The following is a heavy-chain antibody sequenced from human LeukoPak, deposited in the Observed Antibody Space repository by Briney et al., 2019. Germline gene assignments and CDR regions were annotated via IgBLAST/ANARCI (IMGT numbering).Heavy chain of an antibody. Sequence: SVKVSCKVSGYTLTELSMHWVRQAPGKGLEWMGGIIPIFGTANYAQKFQGRVTITADESTSTAYMELSSLRSEDTAVYYCARDSEAPFDYWGQGTLVTVSS. CDR2: IIPIFGTA. V-gene: IGHV1-69*13. J-gene: IGHJ4*02. CDR3: ARDSEAPFDY. CDR1: GYTLTELS. D-gene: IGHD6-19*01.